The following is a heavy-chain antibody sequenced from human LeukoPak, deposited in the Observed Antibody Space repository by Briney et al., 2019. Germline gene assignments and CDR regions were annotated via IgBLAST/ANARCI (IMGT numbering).Heavy chain of an antibody. CDR2: IHSGGNT. Sequence: TGGSLRLSCAASGLTVSSNYMGWVRQAPGKGLEWVSVIHSGGNTYYADSVKGRFTISRDNSRNTMDLQMNSLRAEDTAVYYCARCDSSRWNGIDYWGQGTLVTVSS. CDR3: ARCDSSRWNGIDY. J-gene: IGHJ4*02. CDR1: GLTVSSNY. V-gene: IGHV3-53*01. D-gene: IGHD6-13*01.